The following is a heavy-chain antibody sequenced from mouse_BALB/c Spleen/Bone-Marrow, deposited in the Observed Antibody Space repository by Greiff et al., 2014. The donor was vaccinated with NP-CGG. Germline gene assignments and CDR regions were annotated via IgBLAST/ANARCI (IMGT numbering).Heavy chain of an antibody. D-gene: IGHD1-1*01. J-gene: IGHJ3*01. V-gene: IGHV1-15*01. CDR2: IDPETGGT. CDR3: TREGYYGSSPAWFPY. CDR1: GYTFTDYE. Sequence: VKLMESGAELVRPGASVTLSCKASGYTFTDYEMHWVKQTPVHGLERIGTIDPETGGTAYNQKFKGKATLTADKSSSTAYMGLRSLTSEDSAVYYCTREGYYGSSPAWFPYWGQGTLVTVSA.